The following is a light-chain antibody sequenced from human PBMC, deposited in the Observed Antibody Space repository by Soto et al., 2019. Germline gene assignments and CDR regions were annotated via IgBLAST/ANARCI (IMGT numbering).Light chain of an antibody. CDR2: EVY. CDR1: SSDVGGYKY. V-gene: IGLV2-8*01. J-gene: IGLJ1*01. CDR3: IACVGTNSYV. Sequence: QSALTQPPSASGSPGQSVTISCTGTSSDVGGYKYVSWYQQHPGKAPKLIIYEVYKRPSGVPDRFSGSKSGNTAALTVSGLQAQDEADYYCIACVGTNSYVFGTGTKLTVL.